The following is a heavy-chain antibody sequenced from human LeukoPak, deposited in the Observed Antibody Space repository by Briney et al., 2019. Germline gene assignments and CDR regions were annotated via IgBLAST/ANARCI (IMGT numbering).Heavy chain of an antibody. J-gene: IGHJ5*02. CDR1: GFTFSSYA. Sequence: GGSLRLSCAASGFTFSSYALSWVRQAPGKGLEWGSAISGSGATTYYADSLKGRFTVSRDNSKSTLYLEMNSLRAEDTAVYYCVIRGSSTSVGFDPWGQGTLVTVSS. D-gene: IGHD2-2*01. CDR3: VIRGSSTSVGFDP. V-gene: IGHV3-23*01. CDR2: ISGSGATT.